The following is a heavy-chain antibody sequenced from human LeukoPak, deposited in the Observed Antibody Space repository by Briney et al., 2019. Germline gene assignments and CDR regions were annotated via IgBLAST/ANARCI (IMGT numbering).Heavy chain of an antibody. V-gene: IGHV3-7*01. CDR3: ARDPSAGSES. D-gene: IGHD6-25*01. J-gene: IGHJ4*02. Sequence: GGSLRLSCAASGFTFSGRWMSWVRQAPGKGLEWVANIKPDGSEKNYVDSVKGRFTISRDNAKSSLYLQMNSLRVEDTAVYYCARDPSAGSESWGQGTLVTVSS. CDR2: IKPDGSEK. CDR1: GFTFSGRW.